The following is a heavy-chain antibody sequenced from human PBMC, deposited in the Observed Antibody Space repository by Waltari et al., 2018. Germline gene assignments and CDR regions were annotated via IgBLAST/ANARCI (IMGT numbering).Heavy chain of an antibody. CDR1: GGSSSSGSYY. Sequence: QVQLQESGPGLVKPSQTLSLTCTVSGGSSSSGSYYWSWIRRPAGKGLEWIGYIYTSGSTNYNPTIKSRVTISVDTSKNQFSLKLSSVTAADTAVYYCARDPILWIQLWSPGSQDAFDIWGQGTMVTVSS. V-gene: IGHV4-61*09. CDR3: ARDPILWIQLWSPGSQDAFDI. J-gene: IGHJ3*02. D-gene: IGHD5-18*01. CDR2: IYTSGST.